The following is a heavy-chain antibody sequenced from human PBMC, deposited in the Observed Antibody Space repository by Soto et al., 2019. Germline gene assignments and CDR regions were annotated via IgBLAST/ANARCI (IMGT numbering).Heavy chain of an antibody. CDR3: GGYCSSTSCSGGMDV. CDR1: GCTFSSYA. D-gene: IGHD2-2*01. Sequence: GASVKVSCKASGCTFSSYAISCVRQAPGQGLEWMGRIIPIFGTANYAQKFQGRVTITADKSTSTAYMELSSLRSEDTAVYYCGGYCSSTSCSGGMDVWGQGTTVTVSS. CDR2: IIPIFGTA. J-gene: IGHJ6*02. V-gene: IGHV1-69*06.